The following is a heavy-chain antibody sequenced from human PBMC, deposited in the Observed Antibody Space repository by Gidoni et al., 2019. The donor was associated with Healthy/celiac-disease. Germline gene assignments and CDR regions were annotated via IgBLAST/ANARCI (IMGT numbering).Heavy chain of an antibody. CDR1: GGSFSGYY. V-gene: IGHV4-34*01. CDR3: ARASGWYGDYFDY. J-gene: IGHJ4*02. Sequence: QVQLQQWGAGLLKPSETLSLTCAVYGGSFSGYYWSWIRQPPGKGLEWIGEINHSGSTNYNPSLKSRVTISVDTSKNQFSLKLSSVTAADTAVYYCARASGWYGDYFDYWGQGTLVTVSS. D-gene: IGHD6-19*01. CDR2: INHSGST.